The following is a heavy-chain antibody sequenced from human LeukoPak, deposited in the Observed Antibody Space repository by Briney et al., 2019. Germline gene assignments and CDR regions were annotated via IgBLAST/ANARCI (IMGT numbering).Heavy chain of an antibody. CDR2: ITPNSGGT. CDR3: ARLEGTGYRGGWFDP. V-gene: IGHV1-2*02. CDR1: GYTFTSYY. Sequence: ASVKVSCKASGYTFTSYYIHWVRQAPGQGLEWMGWITPNSGGTNYAQKFQGRVTMTRDTSISTASLELRSLTSDDTAVYYCARLEGTGYRGGWFDPWGQGSLVTVSS. D-gene: IGHD3-9*01. J-gene: IGHJ5*02.